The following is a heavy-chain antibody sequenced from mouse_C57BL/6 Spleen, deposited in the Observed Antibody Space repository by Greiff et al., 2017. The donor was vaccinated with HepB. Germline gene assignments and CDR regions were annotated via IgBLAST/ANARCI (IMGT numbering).Heavy chain of an antibody. CDR3: ARKELRFYYFDY. V-gene: IGHV5-17*01. CDR1: GFTFRDYG. CDR2: ISSGSSTI. D-gene: IGHD3-2*02. Sequence: EVKLMESGGGLVKPGGSLKLSCAASGFTFRDYGMHWVRQAPEMGLEWVAYISSGSSTIYYADTVKGRFTISRDNAKNTLFLQMTSLRSEDTAMYYCARKELRFYYFDYWCQGTTLTVSS. J-gene: IGHJ2*01.